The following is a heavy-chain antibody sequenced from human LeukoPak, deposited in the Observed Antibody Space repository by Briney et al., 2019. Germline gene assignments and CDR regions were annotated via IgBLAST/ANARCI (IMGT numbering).Heavy chain of an antibody. CDR2: IIPVFGTK. J-gene: IGHJ3*02. Sequence: SVKVSCKASGGTFSSYAISWVRQAPGQGLEWMGGIIPVFGTKRHAQKFQGRVTISTDESTSTAYMELSSLRSEDTAVYYCARGRVPSTNFVDAFDIWGQGTMV. D-gene: IGHD2/OR15-2a*01. V-gene: IGHV1-69*05. CDR1: GGTFSSYA. CDR3: ARGRVPSTNFVDAFDI.